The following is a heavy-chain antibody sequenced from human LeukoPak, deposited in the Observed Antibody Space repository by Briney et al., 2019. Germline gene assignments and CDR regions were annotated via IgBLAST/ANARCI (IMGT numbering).Heavy chain of an antibody. CDR3: ARVHDALVVPAARFDY. CDR2: ISAYNGNT. J-gene: IGHJ4*02. Sequence: GASVKVSCKASGGTFSSYAISWVRQAPGQGLEWMGWISAYNGNTNYAQKLQGRVTMTTDTSTSTAYMELRSLRSDDTAVYYCARVHDALVVPAARFDYWGQGTLVTVSS. V-gene: IGHV1-18*01. CDR1: GGTFSSYA. D-gene: IGHD2-2*01.